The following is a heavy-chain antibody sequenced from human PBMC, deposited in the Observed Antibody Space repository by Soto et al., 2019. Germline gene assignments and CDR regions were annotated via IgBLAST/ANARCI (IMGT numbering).Heavy chain of an antibody. CDR3: ARDHRILLAARVGFDY. J-gene: IGHJ4*02. CDR1: GYTFTSYG. CDR2: IRAYNGNT. V-gene: IGHV1-18*01. D-gene: IGHD6-6*01. Sequence: QVQLVQSGAEVKKPGASVKVSCKASGYTFTSYGISWVRQAPGQGLEWMGWIRAYNGNTNYAQHLQGRVTMTTDTSTSTAYMELRSLRSDDTAVYYCARDHRILLAARVGFDYWGQGTMVTVSS.